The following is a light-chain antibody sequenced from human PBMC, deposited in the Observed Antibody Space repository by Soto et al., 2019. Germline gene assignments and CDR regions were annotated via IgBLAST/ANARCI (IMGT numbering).Light chain of an antibody. V-gene: IGLV1-40*01. CDR2: GNS. CDR1: SSNIGAGYD. CDR3: QSCVSRLCVWV. Sequence: QSVLTQPPSVSGAPGQRVTISCTGSSSNIGAGYDVHWYQQLPGTAPKLLIYGNSNRPSGVPDRFSASKSGTSASLAITGLQADYEADCYCQSCVSRLCVWVFGGGTKLAFL. J-gene: IGLJ3*02.